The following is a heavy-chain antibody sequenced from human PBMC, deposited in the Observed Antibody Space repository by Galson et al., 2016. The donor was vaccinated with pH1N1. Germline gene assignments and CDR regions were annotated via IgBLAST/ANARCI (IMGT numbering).Heavy chain of an antibody. CDR1: GYTFRDFY. D-gene: IGHD2-15*01. Sequence: SVKVSCKASGYTFRDFYIHWVRQAPGQGLEWMGWINIKSGATTYAQKFQGRVTMTRDTSITTAYMDLTSLTSDDTAVYYCTTSGALRGATGEYWGQGTLVTVSS. J-gene: IGHJ4*02. V-gene: IGHV1-2*02. CDR2: INIKSGAT. CDR3: TTSGALRGATGEY.